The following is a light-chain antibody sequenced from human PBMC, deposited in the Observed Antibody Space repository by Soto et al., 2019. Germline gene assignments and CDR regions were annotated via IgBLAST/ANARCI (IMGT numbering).Light chain of an antibody. CDR2: EVS. CDR1: SSDVGGYNY. CDR3: TSYTTSSTRV. Sequence: QSVLTHPASASGAPGQSITISCTGTSSDVGGYNYVSWYQQHPGKAPQVMIFEVSNRPSGVSNRFSGSKSCNTASLTISGLQAEDEADYYCTSYTTSSTRVFGTGTKVTVL. J-gene: IGLJ1*01. V-gene: IGLV2-14*01.